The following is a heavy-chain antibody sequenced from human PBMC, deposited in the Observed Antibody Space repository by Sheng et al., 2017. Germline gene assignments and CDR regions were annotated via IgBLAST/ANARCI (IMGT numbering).Heavy chain of an antibody. CDR2: IYYSGST. D-gene: IGHD3-3*01. V-gene: IGHV4-31*03. J-gene: IGHJ5*02. Sequence: QVQLQESGPGLVKPSQTLSLTCTVSGGSISSGGYYWSWIRQHPGKGLEWIGYIYYSGSTYYNPSLKSRVTISVDTSKNQFSLKLSSVTAADTAVYYCARGAPGGFLEWLFSAASWFDPVGPGEPWSPSPQ. CDR3: ARGAPGGFLEWLFSAASWFDP. CDR1: GGSISSGGYY.